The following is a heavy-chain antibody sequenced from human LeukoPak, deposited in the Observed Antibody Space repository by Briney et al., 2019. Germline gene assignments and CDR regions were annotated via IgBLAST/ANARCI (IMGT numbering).Heavy chain of an antibody. CDR1: GFTFSSNW. CDR2: LNRDGSSI. Sequence: GGSLRLSCAASGFTFSSNWMHWVRQAPGKGLVWVSRLNRDGSSISYADSVRGRFTISRDNAKSTLYLQMNSLRAEDTAVYYCARSIAAGAILDYWGQGTLVSVSS. J-gene: IGHJ4*02. CDR3: ARSIAAGAILDY. V-gene: IGHV3-74*01. D-gene: IGHD2-2*02.